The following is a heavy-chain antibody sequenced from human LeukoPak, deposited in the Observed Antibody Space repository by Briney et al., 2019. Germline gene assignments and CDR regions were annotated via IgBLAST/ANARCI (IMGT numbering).Heavy chain of an antibody. Sequence: SETLSLTCAVYGGSFSGYYWSWIRQPPGKGLEWIGYIYYSGSTNYNPSLKSRVTISVDTSKNQFSLKLSSVTAADTAVYYCARVGSDLVWYGMDVWGQGTTVTVSS. V-gene: IGHV4-59*01. CDR3: ARVGSDLVWYGMDV. J-gene: IGHJ6*02. CDR2: IYYSGST. D-gene: IGHD3-10*01. CDR1: GGSFSGYY.